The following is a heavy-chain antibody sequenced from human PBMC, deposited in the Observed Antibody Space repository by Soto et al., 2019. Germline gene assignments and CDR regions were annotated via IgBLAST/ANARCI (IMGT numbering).Heavy chain of an antibody. CDR3: VRDGLDYYDTERLYFDN. D-gene: IGHD3-22*01. Sequence: EVQLVESGGGPVRPGGSLKLSCAASGFNFITYSLSWVRQAPGKGLEWVASISSSAVYIDYADSVKGRFPISRDNANNSLYLQMNILRAEATATYYCVRDGLDYYDTERLYFDNWGQGTLVTVSS. J-gene: IGHJ4*02. CDR1: GFNFITYS. V-gene: IGHV3-21*01. CDR2: ISSSAVYI.